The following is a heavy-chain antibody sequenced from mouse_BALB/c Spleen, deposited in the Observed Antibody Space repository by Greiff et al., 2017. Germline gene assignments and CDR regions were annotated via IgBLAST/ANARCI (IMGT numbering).Heavy chain of an antibody. V-gene: IGHV7-3*02. D-gene: IGHD4-1*01. CDR3: ARANWHYAMDY. J-gene: IGHJ4*01. CDR2: IRNKANGYTT. CDR1: GFTFTDYY. Sequence: EVMLVESGGGLVQPGGSLRLSCATSGFTFTDYYMSWVRQPPGKALEWLGFIRNKANGYTTEYSASVKGRFTISRDNSQSILYLQMNTLRAEDSATYYCARANWHYAMDYWGQGTSVTVSS.